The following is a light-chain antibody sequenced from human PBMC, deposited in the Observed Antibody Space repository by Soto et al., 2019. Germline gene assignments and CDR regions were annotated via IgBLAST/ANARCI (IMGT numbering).Light chain of an antibody. CDR2: NVN. CDR1: SSDVGSYDY. V-gene: IGLV2-18*02. Sequence: QSVLIQPPSVSGSPGQSVTISCTGTSSDVGSYDYVSWYQQHPGTVPKPMIYNVNTRPSGVPDRFSGSKSGNTASLTISGLQAEDEADYYCSSYTSSSTHYVFGTGTKVTVL. CDR3: SSYTSSSTHYV. J-gene: IGLJ1*01.